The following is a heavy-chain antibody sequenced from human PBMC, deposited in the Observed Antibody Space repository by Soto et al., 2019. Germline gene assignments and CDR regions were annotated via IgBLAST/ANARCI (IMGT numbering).Heavy chain of an antibody. D-gene: IGHD1-26*01. CDR3: ARDKISGSSIHDY. V-gene: IGHV3-7*04. CDR2: INQDGSEK. Sequence: EVQLVESGGDLVQPGGSLRLSCATSGFIFGTYWMTWVRQAPGKGLEWVAIINQDGSEKYYVDSVKGRFTISRDNAKNSLYLQMNSLRADDTAVYYCARDKISGSSIHDYWGQGTLVTVSS. J-gene: IGHJ4*02. CDR1: GFIFGTYW.